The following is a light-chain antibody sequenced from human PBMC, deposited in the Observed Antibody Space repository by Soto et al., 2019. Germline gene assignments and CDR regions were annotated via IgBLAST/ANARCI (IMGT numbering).Light chain of an antibody. Sequence: DIQMTQSPSTLSGSVGDRITVTCRASQTISSWLAWYQQKPGKAPKLLIYKASTLKSGVPSRFSGSGSGTEFTLTISSLQTDDFATYYCQHYNSYPEAFGQGTQVDIK. J-gene: IGKJ1*01. V-gene: IGKV1-5*03. CDR2: KAS. CDR3: QHYNSYPEA. CDR1: QTISSW.